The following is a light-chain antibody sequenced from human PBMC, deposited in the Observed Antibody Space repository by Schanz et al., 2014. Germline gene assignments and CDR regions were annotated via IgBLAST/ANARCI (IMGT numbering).Light chain of an antibody. CDR3: QQYNNWPPWT. J-gene: IGKJ1*01. Sequence: EIVLTQSPGTLSLSPGERATLSCRASQSVSSTYLAWYQQKAGQAPRLLVYGASTRATGIPARFSGSGSGTEFTLTISSLQSEDFAVYYCQQYNNWPPWTFGQGTKVEIK. CDR1: QSVSSTY. CDR2: GAS. V-gene: IGKV3-15*01.